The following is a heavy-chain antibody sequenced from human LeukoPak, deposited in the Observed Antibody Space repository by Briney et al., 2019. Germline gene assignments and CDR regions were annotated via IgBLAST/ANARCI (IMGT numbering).Heavy chain of an antibody. CDR1: GGSISSGGYS. D-gene: IGHD3-10*01. J-gene: IGHJ5*02. Sequence: SETLSLTCAVSGGSISSGGYSWSWIRQPPGKGLQWIAYIYYSGSNYYNPSLKSRVTVSVDTSKNQFSLRLSSVTAADTAVYYCARESNYYGSGTGWFDPWGQGTLVTVSS. CDR2: IYYSGSN. CDR3: ARESNYYGSGTGWFDP. V-gene: IGHV4-30-4*07.